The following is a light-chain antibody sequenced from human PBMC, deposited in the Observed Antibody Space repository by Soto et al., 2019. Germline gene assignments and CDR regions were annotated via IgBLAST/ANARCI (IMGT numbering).Light chain of an antibody. CDR3: QQFGSSPGFT. V-gene: IGKV3-20*01. J-gene: IGKJ3*01. CDR2: GAS. Sequence: EIVLTQSPGTLSLSPGERATLSCRASQSINNRYLAWYQQKPGQAPRLLIYGASSRVTGIPDRFIGSGSGTDFTLTISRLEPEDFAVYYCQQFGSSPGFTFGPGTKVDIK. CDR1: QSINNRY.